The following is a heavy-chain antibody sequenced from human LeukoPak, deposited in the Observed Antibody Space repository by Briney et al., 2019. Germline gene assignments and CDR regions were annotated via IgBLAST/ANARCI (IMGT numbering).Heavy chain of an antibody. CDR3: ARMRPTRTYYDFWSGYSRNWFDP. CDR1: GYTFTSYG. CDR2: ISAYNGNT. J-gene: IGHJ5*02. D-gene: IGHD3-3*01. Sequence: ASVKVSSKASGYTFTSYGISWVRQAPGQGLERMGWISAYNGNTNYAQKLQGRVTMTTDTSTSTAYMELRSLRSDDTAVYYYARMRPTRTYYDFWSGYSRNWFDPWGQGTLVTVSS. V-gene: IGHV1-18*01.